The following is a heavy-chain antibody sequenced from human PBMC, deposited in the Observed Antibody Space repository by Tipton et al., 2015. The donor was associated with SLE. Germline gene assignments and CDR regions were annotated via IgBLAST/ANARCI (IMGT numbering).Heavy chain of an antibody. CDR3: ARMGLCTTTTCNEGAFDV. CDR2: VNYDENA. CDR1: GASVSSSIYN. V-gene: IGHV4-39*07. D-gene: IGHD2-2*01. J-gene: IGHJ3*01. Sequence: TLSLTCTVSGASVSSSIYNWGWIRQPPGKGLEWIGTVNYDENAYYSPSLKSRVTISVDTSKNQFSLKLSFVSAADTAIYYCARMGLCTTTTCNEGAFDVWGQGSMVTVSS.